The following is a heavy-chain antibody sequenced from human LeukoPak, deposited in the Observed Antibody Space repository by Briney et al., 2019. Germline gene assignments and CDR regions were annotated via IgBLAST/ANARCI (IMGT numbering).Heavy chain of an antibody. D-gene: IGHD2-2*01. V-gene: IGHV4-38-2*02. Sequence: PSETLSLTCTVSGYSISSGYYWGWIRQPPGKGLEWIGSIYHSGSTNYNPSLKSRVTISVDTSKNQFSLKLSSVTAADTAVYYCARVVVPAAAPFAFDIWGQGTMVTVSS. CDR1: GYSISSGYY. CDR2: IYHSGST. CDR3: ARVVVPAAAPFAFDI. J-gene: IGHJ3*02.